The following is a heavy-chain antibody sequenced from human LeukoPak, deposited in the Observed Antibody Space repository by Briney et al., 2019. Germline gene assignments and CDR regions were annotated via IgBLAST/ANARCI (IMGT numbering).Heavy chain of an antibody. CDR2: INPNSGGT. J-gene: IGHJ4*02. V-gene: IGHV1-2*06. D-gene: IGHD6-6*01. CDR3: ARVNIAARGRIFDY. Sequence: ASVKVSCKASGYIFTGYYMHWVRQAPGQGLEWMGRINPNSGGTNYAQKFQGRVTMTRDTSISTAYMELSRLRSDDTAVYYCARVNIAARGRIFDYWGQGTLVTVSS. CDR1: GYIFTGYY.